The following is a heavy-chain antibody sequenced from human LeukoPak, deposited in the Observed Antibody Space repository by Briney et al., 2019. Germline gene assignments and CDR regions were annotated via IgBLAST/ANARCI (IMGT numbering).Heavy chain of an antibody. Sequence: EASVKVSCKASGYTFSSFDINWVRQATGQGVEWIGCMNRDSGNTGYAQKFHGRVIMTRNTPINTPYMELSGLRSEHWAVSYCPRASLNIYTNYAFHPWGQGTLVTVSS. CDR1: GYTFSSFD. V-gene: IGHV1-8*01. D-gene: IGHD3-3*01. CDR2: MNRDSGNT. CDR3: PRASLNIYTNYAFHP. J-gene: IGHJ5*02.